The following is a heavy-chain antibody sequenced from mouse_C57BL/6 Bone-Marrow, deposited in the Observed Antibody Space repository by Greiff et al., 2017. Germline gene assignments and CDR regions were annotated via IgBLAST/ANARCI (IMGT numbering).Heavy chain of an antibody. CDR1: GYTFTNYW. D-gene: IGHD2-4*01. V-gene: IGHV1-63*01. CDR2: IYPGGGYT. J-gene: IGHJ4*01. CDR3: ARGGYDYEGYAMDY. Sequence: QVQLQQSGAELVRPGPSVKMSCKASGYTFTNYWIGWAKQRPGHGLEWIGDIYPGGGYTNYNEKFKGKATLTADKSSSTSYMQFSSLTSEDSAIYYCARGGYDYEGYAMDYWGQGTSVTVSS.